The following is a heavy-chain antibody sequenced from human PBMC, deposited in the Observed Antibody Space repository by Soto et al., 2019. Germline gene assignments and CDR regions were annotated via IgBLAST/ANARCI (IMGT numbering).Heavy chain of an antibody. J-gene: IGHJ4*02. CDR1: GGSISGYY. D-gene: IGHD2-8*02. CDR2: INHSGST. Sequence: PSETLSLTCTVSGGSISGYYWSWIRQPPGTGLEWIGEINHSGSTNYNPSLKSRATISVDTSKNQFSLKLTSVTAADTAVYYCARDKITGLFDYLGQGTLVTVS. CDR3: ARDKITGLFDY. V-gene: IGHV4-34*01.